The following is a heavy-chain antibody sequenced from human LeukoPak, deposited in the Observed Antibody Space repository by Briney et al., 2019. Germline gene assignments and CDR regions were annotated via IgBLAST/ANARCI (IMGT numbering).Heavy chain of an antibody. V-gene: IGHV3-72*01. CDR2: SRNKANSDTT. J-gene: IGHJ4*02. CDR3: ARLSPSEGNTNYRPSDY. CDR1: GFSFSDHY. Sequence: GGSLRLSCAASGFSFSDHYIDWVRQAPGKGLEWVGRSRNKANSDTTEYAASVKGRFIISREDSKNSLYLQMNSLKTEDTAVYYCARLSPSEGNTNYRPSDYWSQGTLVIVSS. D-gene: IGHD4-11*01.